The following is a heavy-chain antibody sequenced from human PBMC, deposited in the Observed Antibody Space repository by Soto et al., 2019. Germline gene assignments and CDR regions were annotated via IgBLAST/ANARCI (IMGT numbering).Heavy chain of an antibody. CDR2: ISAYNGNT. D-gene: IGHD2-2*01. CDR1: GYTFTSYC. Sequence: GASVKVSCKASGYTFTSYCISWVLQAPGQGLEWMGWISAYNGNTNYALKLQGRVTMTTDTSTSTAYMELRSLRSDDTAVYYCAKIRAAMAFPDAFDIWGQGTMVTVSS. CDR3: AKIRAAMAFPDAFDI. V-gene: IGHV1-18*01. J-gene: IGHJ3*02.